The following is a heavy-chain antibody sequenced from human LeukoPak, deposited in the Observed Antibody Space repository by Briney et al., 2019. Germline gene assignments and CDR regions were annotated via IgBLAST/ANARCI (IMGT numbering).Heavy chain of an antibody. D-gene: IGHD5-18*01. J-gene: IGHJ6*03. CDR1: GFTFSSYE. Sequence: QPGGSLRLSCAASGFTFSSYEMNWVRQAPGKGLEWVSCISSSGSTIYYADSVKGRFTISRDNAKNSLYLQMNSLRAEDTAVYYCARDRAMAYYYYMDVWGKGTTVTVSS. CDR3: ARDRAMAYYYYMDV. CDR2: ISSSGSTI. V-gene: IGHV3-48*03.